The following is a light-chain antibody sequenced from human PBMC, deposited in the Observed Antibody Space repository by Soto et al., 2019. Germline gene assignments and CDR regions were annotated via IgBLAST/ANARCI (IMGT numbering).Light chain of an antibody. CDR1: QSVSSDF. CDR2: GAS. CDR3: QQYGGSTWT. J-gene: IGKJ1*01. V-gene: IGKV3-20*01. Sequence: LTQSPGTLSLSPGERAPLSCRPSQSVSSDFLAWYQQTPGQAPRLLIYGASSRATGIPDRFSGSGSGTDFTLTISRLEPEDFAVYYCQQYGGSTWTFGQGTKVDIK.